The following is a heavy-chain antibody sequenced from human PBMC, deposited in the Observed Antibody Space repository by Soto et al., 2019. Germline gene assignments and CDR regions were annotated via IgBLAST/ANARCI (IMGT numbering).Heavy chain of an antibody. V-gene: IGHV4-39*01. J-gene: IGHJ6*02. CDR1: GGSISSSTYY. CDR3: ARHGVDYGDYASYYYYGMDV. D-gene: IGHD4-17*01. CDR2: IYYSGSA. Sequence: QVQLQESGPGLVKPSETLSLTCTVSGGSISSSTYYWGWIRQPPGNGLEWIGFIYYSGSAYYNPSPKSRVTISIDTSKNQFALKLTSVTAADTAVFYCARHGVDYGDYASYYYYGMDVWGRGTTVTVSS.